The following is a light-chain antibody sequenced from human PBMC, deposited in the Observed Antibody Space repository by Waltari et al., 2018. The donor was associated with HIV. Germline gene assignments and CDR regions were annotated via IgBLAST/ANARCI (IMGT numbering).Light chain of an antibody. V-gene: IGKV3-15*01. Sequence: EVVMTQSPDTLSVSPGERATLSCRASQSVSSNLAWYQQKPGQAPSLLIYGASPRDTGIPARFSGSGSGTEFTLTISSLQSEDFAVYSCQQYKNWPLYTFGQGTKLEIK. CDR1: QSVSSN. J-gene: IGKJ2*01. CDR2: GAS. CDR3: QQYKNWPLYT.